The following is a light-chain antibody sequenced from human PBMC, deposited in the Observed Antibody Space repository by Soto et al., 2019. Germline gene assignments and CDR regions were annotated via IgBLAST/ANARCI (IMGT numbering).Light chain of an antibody. Sequence: QSVLTQPASLSGSPGQSITISFTGTSSDVGGYNYVCWYQQRPAKAPKLMIYAISNRPSGVSHRFSGSKSGNTASLTISGLQAEDGADYYGSSYTSSSTLYVVGTGTKVTVL. CDR2: AIS. CDR1: SSDVGGYNY. J-gene: IGLJ1*01. CDR3: SSYTSSSTLYV. V-gene: IGLV2-14*01.